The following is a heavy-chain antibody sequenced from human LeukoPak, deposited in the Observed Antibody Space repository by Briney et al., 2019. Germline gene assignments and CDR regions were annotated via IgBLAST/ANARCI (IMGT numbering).Heavy chain of an antibody. Sequence: PRGSLRLSCAASGFTFSSYAMSWGRQAPRKGPEWVSGISGSGGSTYYADSVKGRFTISRDNSKNTLYLQMNSLRAEDTAVYYCAKDPTDRSGYAFDIWGQGTMVTVSS. CDR3: AKDPTDRSGYAFDI. V-gene: IGHV3-23*01. J-gene: IGHJ3*02. D-gene: IGHD2-15*01. CDR1: GFTFSSYA. CDR2: ISGSGGST.